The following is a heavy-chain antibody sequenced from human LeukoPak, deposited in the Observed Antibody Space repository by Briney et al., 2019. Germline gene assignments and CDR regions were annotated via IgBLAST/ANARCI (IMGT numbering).Heavy chain of an antibody. CDR2: ISAYNGIT. CDR3: ARAFPNWGGNYLDV. V-gene: IGHV1-18*01. J-gene: IGHJ6*03. D-gene: IGHD7-27*01. CDR1: GYTFTNYG. Sequence: ASVKVSCKASGYTFTNYGFTWVRQAPGQGLEWMGWISAYNGITNYAQKLQGRVTMTTDTATSTTYMELRSLRSDDTAVYYCARAFPNWGGNYLDVWGKGTTVTVSS.